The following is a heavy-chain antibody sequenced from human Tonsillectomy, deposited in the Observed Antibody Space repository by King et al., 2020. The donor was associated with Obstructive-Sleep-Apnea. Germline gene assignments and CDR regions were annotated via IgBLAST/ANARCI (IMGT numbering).Heavy chain of an antibody. CDR2: INPNSGGT. D-gene: IGHD4-23*01. Sequence: QLVQSGAEVKKPGASVKVSCKASGYTFTGYYMHWVRQAPGQGLEWMGWINPNSGGTNYAQKFQGWVTMTRDTSISTAYMELSRLRSDDTAVYYSARDYGGNSVWYFDLWGRGTLVTVSS. CDR3: ARDYGGNSVWYFDL. J-gene: IGHJ2*01. V-gene: IGHV1-2*04. CDR1: GYTFTGYY.